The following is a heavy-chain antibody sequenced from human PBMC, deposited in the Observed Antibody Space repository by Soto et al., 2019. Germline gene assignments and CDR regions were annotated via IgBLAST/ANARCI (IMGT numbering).Heavy chain of an antibody. CDR1: GGPISPYY. J-gene: IGHJ6*03. CDR3: ARIGAAASYAYYYMDV. CDR2: VYYSGNT. V-gene: IGHV4-59*01. Sequence: QVQLQESGPGLVKPSETLCLTCTVSGGPISPYYWSWIRQPPGKRLEWIGYVYYSGNTNYDPSLDSRVTISVDSSRYRYSLNLTSATAADAAVYYCARIGAAASYAYYYMDVWGRGTAVIVSS. D-gene: IGHD6-13*01.